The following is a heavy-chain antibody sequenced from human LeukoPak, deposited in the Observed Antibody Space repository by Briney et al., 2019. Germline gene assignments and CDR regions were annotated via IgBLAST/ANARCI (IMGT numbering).Heavy chain of an antibody. CDR2: ISSSSSYI. Sequence: GGSLRLSCAASGFTFSSYSMNWVRQAPGKGLEWVSSISSSSSYIYYADSVKGRFTISRDNAKNSLYLQMNSLRAEDTAVYYCARCPTYHYHYYGMDVWGQGTTVTVFS. D-gene: IGHD1-26*01. CDR1: GFTFSSYS. CDR3: ARCPTYHYHYYGMDV. J-gene: IGHJ6*02. V-gene: IGHV3-21*01.